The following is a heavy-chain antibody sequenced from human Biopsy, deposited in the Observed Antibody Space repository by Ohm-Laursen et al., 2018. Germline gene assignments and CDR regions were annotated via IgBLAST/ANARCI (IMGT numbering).Heavy chain of an antibody. CDR1: GGSFSGYY. CDR2: INHSGST. CDR3: ARATNSTGWPYYYFYGMDV. J-gene: IGHJ6*02. D-gene: IGHD2/OR15-2a*01. V-gene: IGHV4-34*01. Sequence: SDTLSLTWAVFGGSFSGYYWSWIRQPPGKGLEWIGEINHSGSTNYNPSLKSRVTISVDTSKNQFSLRLNSVTAADTAVYYCARATNSTGWPYYYFYGMDVWGQGTTVTVSS.